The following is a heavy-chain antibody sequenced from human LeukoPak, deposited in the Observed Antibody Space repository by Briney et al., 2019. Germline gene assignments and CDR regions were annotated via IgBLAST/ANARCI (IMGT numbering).Heavy chain of an antibody. V-gene: IGHV3-13*01. CDR3: ARTRVGATRDFDI. CDR1: GFTFSSYD. CDR2: IGTTFNT. D-gene: IGHD1-26*01. Sequence: GGSLRLSCAASGFTFSSYDMHWVRQPTGKGLEWVSTIGTTFNTYYLASVKGRFTISRENAKNSLYLQMNSLSAGDTAVYYCARTRVGATRDFDIWGQGTLVTVSP. J-gene: IGHJ3*02.